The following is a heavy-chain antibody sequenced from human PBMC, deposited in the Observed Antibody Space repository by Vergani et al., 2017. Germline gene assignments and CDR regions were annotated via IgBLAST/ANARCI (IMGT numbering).Heavy chain of an antibody. J-gene: IGHJ4*02. CDR2: LYTPGTG. D-gene: IGHD4-17*01. CDR1: GFTVSSYS. CDR3: ARDRFDYGDYELDS. Sequence: EVQLVESGGGLVQPGGSLRLACAASGFTVSSYSMNWVRQAPGKGLQWVSILYTPGTGDYAESVKGRFTVSRDDSKNVLYLQMTSLGAEDTAIYFCARDRFDYGDYELDSWGQGTLVTVSS. V-gene: IGHV3-66*02.